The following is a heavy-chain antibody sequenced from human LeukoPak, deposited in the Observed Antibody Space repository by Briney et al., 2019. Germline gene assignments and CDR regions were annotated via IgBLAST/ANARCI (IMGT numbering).Heavy chain of an antibody. D-gene: IGHD1-26*01. CDR1: GFTSRNYW. V-gene: IGHV3-74*01. J-gene: IGHJ3*01. CDR2: INGAATTT. Sequence: GGSLRLSRAPCGFTSRNYWVYWVRQAPGEGLVWVSRINGAATTTTYADSVKGRFTISRDYAKNTLYLQMNSLRAEDTAVYYCTRDFIVGADTVAFDVWGQGTMVTVSS. CDR3: TRDFIVGADTVAFDV.